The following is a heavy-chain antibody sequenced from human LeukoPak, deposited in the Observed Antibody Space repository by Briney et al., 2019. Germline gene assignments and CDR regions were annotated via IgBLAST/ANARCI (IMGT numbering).Heavy chain of an antibody. Sequence: ASVKVSCKASGYTFTSYGISWLRQAPGQGLEWMGWINPNSGGTNYAQKFQGRVTMTRDTSISTAYMELSRLRSDDTAVYYCARVVLGSGYYWNYWGQGTLVTVSS. CDR1: GYTFTSYG. D-gene: IGHD3-22*01. J-gene: IGHJ4*02. V-gene: IGHV1-2*02. CDR3: ARVVLGSGYYWNY. CDR2: INPNSGGT.